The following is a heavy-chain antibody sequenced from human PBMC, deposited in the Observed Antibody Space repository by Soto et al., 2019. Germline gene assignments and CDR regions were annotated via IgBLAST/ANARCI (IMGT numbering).Heavy chain of an antibody. CDR2: FDPEDGET. CDR3: ATSSLRVLEWLLIGENGMDV. J-gene: IGHJ6*02. CDR1: GSTLTELS. V-gene: IGHV1-24*01. Sequence: SVKVSSKVSGSTLTELSMHWVRPAPAKALEWMGGFDPEDGETIYAQKFQGRVTMTEDISPDTAYMELSSLRSEDTAVCYCATSSLRVLEWLLIGENGMDVWGQGTTVTVSS. D-gene: IGHD3-3*01.